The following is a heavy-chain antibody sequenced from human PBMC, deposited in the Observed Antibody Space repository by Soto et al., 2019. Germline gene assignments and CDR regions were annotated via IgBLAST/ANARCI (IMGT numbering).Heavy chain of an antibody. Sequence: SETLSLTCTVSGGSISSYYWSWIRQPPGKGLEWIGYIYYSGSTNYNPSLKSRVTISVDTSKNQFSLKLSSVTAADTAVYYCARGRGSHYEYYYGMDVWGQGTTVTVSS. CDR2: IYYSGST. D-gene: IGHD1-26*01. CDR1: GGSISSYY. CDR3: ARGRGSHYEYYYGMDV. V-gene: IGHV4-59*01. J-gene: IGHJ6*02.